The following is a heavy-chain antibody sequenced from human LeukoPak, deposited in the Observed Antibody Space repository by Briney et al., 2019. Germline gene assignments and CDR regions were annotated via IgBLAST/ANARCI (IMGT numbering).Heavy chain of an antibody. D-gene: IGHD6-6*01. J-gene: IGHJ6*02. Sequence: GESLNISCKGSGYRFTSYWIGWVRQMPGKGLEWMGIIYPGDSDTKYSPSFQGQVTVSADKSISTAYLQWSSLKASDTAMYYCARPSYSSSTYGMDVWGQGTTVTVSS. CDR1: GYRFTSYW. V-gene: IGHV5-51*01. CDR2: IYPGDSDT. CDR3: ARPSYSSSTYGMDV.